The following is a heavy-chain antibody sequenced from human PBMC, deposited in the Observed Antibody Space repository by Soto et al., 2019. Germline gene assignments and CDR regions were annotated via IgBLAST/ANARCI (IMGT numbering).Heavy chain of an antibody. CDR1: RFTFSTYV. D-gene: IGHD3-16*01. V-gene: IGHV3-23*01. Sequence: EVQLLESGGGLVQPGGSLRLSCAASRFTFSTYVMTWVRQAPGKGLEWVSAISRSGDSTYYADSVKGRFTISRDNSKNTLYLQMNSLRAEDTAVYYCAKGAFAGYYYYGMDVWGQGTTVTVSS. CDR3: AKGAFAGYYYYGMDV. J-gene: IGHJ6*02. CDR2: ISRSGDST.